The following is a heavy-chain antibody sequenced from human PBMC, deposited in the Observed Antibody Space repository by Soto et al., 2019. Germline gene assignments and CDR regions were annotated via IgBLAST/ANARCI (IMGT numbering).Heavy chain of an antibody. CDR3: ARGRTTVTTWGWAKPRFDP. D-gene: IGHD4-17*01. V-gene: IGHV4-34*01. CDR1: GGSFSGYY. Sequence: QVQLQQWGAGLLKPSETLSLTCAVYGGSFSGYYWSWIRQPPGKGLEWIGEINHSGSTNYNPSLKSRVTISVDTSKNQFSLKLSCVTAADTAVYYCARGRTTVTTWGWAKPRFDPWGQGTLVTVSS. CDR2: INHSGST. J-gene: IGHJ5*02.